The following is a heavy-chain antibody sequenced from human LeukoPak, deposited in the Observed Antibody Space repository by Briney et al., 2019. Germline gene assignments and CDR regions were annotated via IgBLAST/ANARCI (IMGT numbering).Heavy chain of an antibody. Sequence: GGSLRLSCAASGFTFTSYYMNWVRQAPGKGLEWVSSISSSGGHIYYADSVKGRFTISRDNAKNSLYLQMNSLRAEDTAVCYCARGSSSWPYYYNLDVWGQGTTVTVS. V-gene: IGHV3-21*01. D-gene: IGHD6-6*01. CDR1: GFTFTSYY. J-gene: IGHJ6*02. CDR2: ISSSGGHI. CDR3: ARGSSSWPYYYNLDV.